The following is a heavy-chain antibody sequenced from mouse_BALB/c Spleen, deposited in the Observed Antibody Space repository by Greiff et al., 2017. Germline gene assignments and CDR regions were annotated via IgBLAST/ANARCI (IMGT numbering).Heavy chain of an antibody. CDR2: INPSNGRT. V-gene: IGHV1S81*02. Sequence: VQLQQSGAELVRPGALVKLSCKASGYTFTSYWMHWVKQRPGQGLEWIGEINPSNGRTNYNEKFKSKATLTVDKSSSTAYMQLSSLTSEDSAVYYCARYGYYVKKEAWFAYWGQGTLVTVSA. J-gene: IGHJ3*01. CDR1: GYTFTSYW. CDR3: ARYGYYVKKEAWFAY. D-gene: IGHD2-3*01.